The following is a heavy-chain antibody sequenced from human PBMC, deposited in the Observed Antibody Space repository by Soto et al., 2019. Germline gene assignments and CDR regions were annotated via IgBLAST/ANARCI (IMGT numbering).Heavy chain of an antibody. CDR3: ATPHGATTG. CDR2: ISYDGSNK. Sequence: GGSLRLSCAASGFTFSSYGMHWVRQAPGKGLEWVAVISYDGSNKYYADSVKGRFTISRDNSKNTLYLQMNSLRAEDTAVYYCATPHGATTGWGQGTLVTVSS. D-gene: IGHD1-26*01. V-gene: IGHV3-30*03. CDR1: GFTFSSYG. J-gene: IGHJ4*02.